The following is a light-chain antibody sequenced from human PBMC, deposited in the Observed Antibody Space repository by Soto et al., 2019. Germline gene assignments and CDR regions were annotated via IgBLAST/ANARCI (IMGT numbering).Light chain of an antibody. CDR2: RNN. J-gene: IGLJ3*02. CDR1: SSNIGSNY. Sequence: QLVLTQPPSASGTPGQRVTISCSGSSSNIGSNYVYWHQQIPGTAPKLLIYRNNQRPSGVPDRFSGSKSGTSASLAISGLRSEDEADYYCATWDDSLRGRVFGGGTKLTVL. CDR3: ATWDDSLRGRV. V-gene: IGLV1-47*01.